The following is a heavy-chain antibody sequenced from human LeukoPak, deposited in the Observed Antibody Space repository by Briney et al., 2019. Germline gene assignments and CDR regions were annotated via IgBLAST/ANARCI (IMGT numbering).Heavy chain of an antibody. D-gene: IGHD5-24*01. V-gene: IGHV1-18*01. CDR2: ISGYNSKP. J-gene: IGHJ6*03. Sequence: GASVKVSCKTSGYSFTNYGITWVRQAPGQGLEWMGWISGYNSKPFYAQNFQGRVTMTTDTSTSTVYMEVRSLRSDDTAVYYCARDRMATSYYYYYYMDVWGKGTTVTVSS. CDR1: GYSFTNYG. CDR3: ARDRMATSYYYYYYMDV.